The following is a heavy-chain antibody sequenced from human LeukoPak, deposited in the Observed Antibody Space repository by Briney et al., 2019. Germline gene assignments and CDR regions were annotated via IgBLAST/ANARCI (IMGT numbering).Heavy chain of an antibody. CDR2: IIPIFGTA. Sequence: SVKVSCKASGGTFSSYAISWVRQAPGQGLEWMGGIIPIFGTANYARKFQGRVTITADKSTSTAYMELSSLRSEDTAVYYCARVLLLGYSTNYYTVWTSGAKGPRSPSPQ. D-gene: IGHD6-13*01. CDR3: ARVLLLGYSTNYYTVWTS. V-gene: IGHV1-69*06. J-gene: IGHJ6*04. CDR1: GGTFSSYA.